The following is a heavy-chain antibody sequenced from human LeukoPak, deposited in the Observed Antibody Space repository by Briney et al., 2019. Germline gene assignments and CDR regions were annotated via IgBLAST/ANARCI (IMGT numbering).Heavy chain of an antibody. D-gene: IGHD3-22*01. Sequence: GGSLRLSCAASGFTFSNYWMSWVRQAPGKGLEWVANIKQDGSEKYYVDSVKGRFTISRDNAKNSLYLQMNSLRAEDTAVYYCARPYIPRYYYDSSGYYSAAFDIWGQGTMVTVSS. J-gene: IGHJ3*02. V-gene: IGHV3-7*01. CDR3: ARPYIPRYYYDSSGYYSAAFDI. CDR2: IKQDGSEK. CDR1: GFTFSNYW.